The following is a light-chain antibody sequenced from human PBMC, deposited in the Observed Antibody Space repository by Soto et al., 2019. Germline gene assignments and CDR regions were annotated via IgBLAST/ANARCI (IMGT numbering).Light chain of an antibody. V-gene: IGLV2-11*01. CDR3: CSYAGGYTFI. Sequence: QSALTQPRSVSGSPGQSVTISCAGTSSDVGAYHYVSWYQQHPGKAPKFMIYDVSKRPSGVPVRFSGSMSGNTASLTISGLQAEDEADYYCCSYAGGYTFIFGSGTKVTVL. CDR1: SSDVGAYHY. CDR2: DVS. J-gene: IGLJ1*01.